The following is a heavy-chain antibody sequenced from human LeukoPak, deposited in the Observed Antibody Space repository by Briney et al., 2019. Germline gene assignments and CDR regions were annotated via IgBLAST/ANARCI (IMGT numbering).Heavy chain of an antibody. V-gene: IGHV4-4*07. CDR3: ARDRTGDGSSSWGSPGAYNWFDP. CDR2: IYTSGST. Sequence: PSETLSLTCTVSGGSISGYYWSWIRQPAGKGLEWIGRIYTSGSTNYNPSLKSRVTMSVDTSKNQFSLKLSSVTAADTAVYYCARDRTGDGSSSWGSPGAYNWFDPWGQGTLVTVSS. D-gene: IGHD6-13*01. J-gene: IGHJ5*02. CDR1: GGSISGYY.